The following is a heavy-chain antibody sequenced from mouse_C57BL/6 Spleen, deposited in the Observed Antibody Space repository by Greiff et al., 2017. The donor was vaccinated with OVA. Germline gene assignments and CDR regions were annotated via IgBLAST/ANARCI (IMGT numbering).Heavy chain of an antibody. CDR3: ARITTVIEGDYYAMDY. CDR1: GYTFTSYW. CDR2: IYPGSGST. Sequence: QVQLQQPGAELVKPGASVKMSCKASGYTFTSYWITWVKQRPGQGLEWIGDIYPGSGSTNYNEKFKSKATLTVDKSSSTAYMHLSSLTSEDSAVYYCARITTVIEGDYYAMDYWGQGTSVTVSS. V-gene: IGHV1-55*01. J-gene: IGHJ4*01. D-gene: IGHD1-1*01.